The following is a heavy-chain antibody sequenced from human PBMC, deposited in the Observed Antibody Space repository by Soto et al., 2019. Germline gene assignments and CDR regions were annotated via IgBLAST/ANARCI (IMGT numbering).Heavy chain of an antibody. J-gene: IGHJ3*02. CDR3: AKVYGNFYHAFPI. Sequence: EEQLLESGGGLVQPGGSLRLSCAASGFTFSLYAMAWVRQAPGKGLEWVSTILSTGDTYYADSARGRFTISRDNSKNTVYLLINSLRAEDTALYYCAKVYGNFYHAFPIWGQGTMVTVSS. D-gene: IGHD4-17*01. CDR1: GFTFSLYA. CDR2: ILSTGDT. V-gene: IGHV3-23*01.